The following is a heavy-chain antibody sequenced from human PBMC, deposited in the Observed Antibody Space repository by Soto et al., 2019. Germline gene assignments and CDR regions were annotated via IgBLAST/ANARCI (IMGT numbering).Heavy chain of an antibody. D-gene: IGHD6-25*01. J-gene: IGHJ5*02. V-gene: IGHV3-30-3*01. CDR3: ARGGIYSGGPNCFAP. CDR2: ISYDGSNK. CDR1: GFTFSSYA. Sequence: GGSLRLSCAASGFTFSSYAMHWVRQAPGKGLEWVAVISYDGSNKYYADSVKGRFTISRDNSKNTLYLQMNSLRAEDTAVYYCARGGIYSGGPNCFAPWGQGPLVTVPS.